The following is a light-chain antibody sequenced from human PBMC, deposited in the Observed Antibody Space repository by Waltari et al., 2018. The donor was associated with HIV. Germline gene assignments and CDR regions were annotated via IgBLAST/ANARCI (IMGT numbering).Light chain of an antibody. CDR1: QDIKNY. CDR3: QQYDSLPPA. J-gene: IGKJ5*01. Sequence: DIQMTQSPSSLSASVGDRVTITCQASQDIKNYLNWYQQKPGKAPELLIYDASILETGVPSRFSASGSGTHFTFSVSSLQPEDFATYYCQQYDSLPPAFGQGTRLDIK. V-gene: IGKV1-33*01. CDR2: DAS.